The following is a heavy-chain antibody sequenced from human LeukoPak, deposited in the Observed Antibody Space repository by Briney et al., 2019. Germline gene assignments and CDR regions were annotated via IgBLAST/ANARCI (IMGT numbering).Heavy chain of an antibody. Sequence: GGSLRLSCAASGFTFSSYAMSWVRQAPGKGLEWVSAISGSGGSTYYADSVKGRFTISRDNSKNTLYLQMNSLRAEDTAVYYCATAPMVRSHYYGMDVWGQGTTVTVSS. CDR2: ISGSGGST. V-gene: IGHV3-23*01. CDR3: ATAPMVRSHYYGMDV. CDR1: GFTFSSYA. J-gene: IGHJ6*02. D-gene: IGHD3-10*01.